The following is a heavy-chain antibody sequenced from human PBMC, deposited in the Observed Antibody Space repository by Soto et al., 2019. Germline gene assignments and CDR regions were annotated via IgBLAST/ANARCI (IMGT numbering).Heavy chain of an antibody. Sequence: QVQLVESGGGVVQPGRSLRLSCAASGFTFSSYGMHWVRQAPGKGLEWVAVISYDGSNKYYADSVKGRFTISRDNSKNTLYLQMNSLRAEDTAVYYCAKAGMVRGAVDYWGQGTLVTVSS. J-gene: IGHJ4*02. CDR1: GFTFSSYG. D-gene: IGHD3-10*01. V-gene: IGHV3-30*18. CDR3: AKAGMVRGAVDY. CDR2: ISYDGSNK.